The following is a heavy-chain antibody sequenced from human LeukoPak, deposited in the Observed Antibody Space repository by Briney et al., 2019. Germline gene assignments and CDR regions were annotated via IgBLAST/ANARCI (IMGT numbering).Heavy chain of an antibody. CDR2: LKWNGAST. D-gene: IGHD3-16*02. J-gene: IGHJ3*02. V-gene: IGHV3-20*01. CDR3: ARAYDYVWGSYRYTAAFDI. Sequence: AGRSLRLSCAASGFTFDDYGLSWVRQVPGKGLEWVSGLKWNGASTGYADSVKGRFTISRDNAKNSLYLQMNSLRAEATAFYHCARAYDYVWGSYRYTAAFDICGQGTMATVSS. CDR1: GFTFDDYG.